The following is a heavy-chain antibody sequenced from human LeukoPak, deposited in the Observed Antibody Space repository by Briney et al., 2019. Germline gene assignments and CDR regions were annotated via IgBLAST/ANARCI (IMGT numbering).Heavy chain of an antibody. J-gene: IGHJ4*02. Sequence: GESLKISCQGSGYTFTNYWIHWVRQMPGKGLEWMGIIYPGDSETKYSPSFRGQVTISADKSISTAYLQWSSLKATDTAMYYCTSHYKTNGYFAFDFWGQGTLLTVSS. V-gene: IGHV5-51*01. CDR3: TSHYKTNGYFAFDF. CDR1: GYTFTNYW. D-gene: IGHD2-8*01. CDR2: IYPGDSET.